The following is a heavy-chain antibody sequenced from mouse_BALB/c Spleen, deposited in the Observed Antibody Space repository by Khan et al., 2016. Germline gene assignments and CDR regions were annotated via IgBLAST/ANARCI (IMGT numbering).Heavy chain of an antibody. CDR2: IPYSGST. D-gene: IGHD2-1*01. Sequence: EVQLQESGPGLVKPSPSLSLTCTVTGYSITSDYAWNWIRQFPGNKLEWRGYIPYSGSTSYNPSLKSRISITPDTSKNQFFLQLNSVTTEDTATYYCASYYGNYYAMDYWGQGTSVTVSS. CDR1: GYSITSDYA. V-gene: IGHV3-2*02. CDR3: ASYYGNYYAMDY. J-gene: IGHJ4*01.